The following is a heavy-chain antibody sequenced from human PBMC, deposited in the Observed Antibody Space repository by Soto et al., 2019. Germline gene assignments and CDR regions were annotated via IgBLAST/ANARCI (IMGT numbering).Heavy chain of an antibody. CDR2: ISGSGGST. D-gene: IGHD1-1*01. CDR3: AKTMKRDNWNDADFFHYMDV. CDR1: GFTFSSYA. J-gene: IGHJ6*03. Sequence: GGSLRLSCAASGFTFSSYAMSWVRQAPGKGLEWVSAISGSGGSTYYADSVRGRFTISRDNSKNTLYLRMNSLRAEDTAVYYCAKTMKRDNWNDADFFHYMDVWGKGTTVTVSS. V-gene: IGHV3-23*01.